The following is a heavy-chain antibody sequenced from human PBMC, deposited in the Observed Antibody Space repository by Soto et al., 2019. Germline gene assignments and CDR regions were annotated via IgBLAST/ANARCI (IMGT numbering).Heavy chain of an antibody. CDR1: GGSVSSSSSY. D-gene: IGHD5-12*01. CDR2: IHYTGSS. Sequence: HLHLQESGPGLVRPSETLSLTCTVSGGSVSSSSSYWALIRQPPGKGLEWIGTIHYTGSSYYNPSFNSRVTISIDTSRNHFSLTLTSVTAADTAIYYCAALGGYELLTELNWFDPWGQGTLVTVSS. J-gene: IGHJ5*02. CDR3: AALGGYELLTELNWFDP. V-gene: IGHV4-39*02.